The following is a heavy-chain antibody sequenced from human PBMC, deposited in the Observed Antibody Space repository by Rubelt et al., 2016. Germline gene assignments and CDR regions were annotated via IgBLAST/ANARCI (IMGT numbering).Heavy chain of an antibody. CDR3: ARGLESPEGDFDY. CDR1: GGSFSGYY. V-gene: IGHV4-34*01. CDR2: INHSGST. J-gene: IGHJ4*02. Sequence: QVQLQQWGAGLLKPSETLSLTCAVYGGSFSGYYWSWIRQPPGKGLEWIGEINHSGSTNYNPSLKSLVTISGDTAKNQFSLKLSSVTAADTAVYYCARGLESPEGDFDYWGQGTLVTVSS. D-gene: IGHD1-14*01.